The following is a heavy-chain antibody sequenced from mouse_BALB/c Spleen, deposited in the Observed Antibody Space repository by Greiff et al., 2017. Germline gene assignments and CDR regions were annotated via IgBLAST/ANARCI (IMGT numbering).Heavy chain of an antibody. Sequence: EVKLVESGGGLVKPGGSLKLSCAASGFTFSSYTMSWVRQTPEKRLEWVAYISNGGGSTYYPDTVKGRFTISRDNAKNTLYLQMSSLKSEDTAMYYCARQGYYYGSSQFAYWGQGTLVTVSA. CDR1: GFTFSSYT. D-gene: IGHD1-1*01. CDR3: ARQGYYYGSSQFAY. J-gene: IGHJ3*01. V-gene: IGHV5-12-2*01. CDR2: ISNGGGST.